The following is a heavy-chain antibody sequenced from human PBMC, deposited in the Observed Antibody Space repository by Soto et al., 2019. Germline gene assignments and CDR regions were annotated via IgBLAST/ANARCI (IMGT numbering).Heavy chain of an antibody. V-gene: IGHV1-69*13. D-gene: IGHD3-22*01. CDR3: ARHSTEHYHDTSRSPEYYYGLDV. Sequence: SVKVSCKASGGTFSSYAISWVRQAPGQGLEWMGGIIPIFGTANYAQKFQGRVTITADESTSTAYMELSSLRSEDTAVYYCARHSTEHYHDTSRSPEYYYGLDVWGQGTTVTVSS. CDR1: GGTFSSYA. CDR2: IIPIFGTA. J-gene: IGHJ6*02.